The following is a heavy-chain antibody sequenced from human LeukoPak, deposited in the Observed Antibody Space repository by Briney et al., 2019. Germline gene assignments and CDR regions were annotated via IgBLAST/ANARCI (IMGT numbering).Heavy chain of an antibody. D-gene: IGHD6-19*01. CDR1: GFTFSNAW. J-gene: IGHJ4*02. Sequence: PGGSLRLSCAASGFTFSNAWMSWVRQAPGKGLEWVGRIKSKTDGGTTDYAAPVKGRFTISRDDSKNTLYLQMNSLKTEDTAVYYCTTVILYSSGWPFDYWGQGTLVTVSS. V-gene: IGHV3-15*07. CDR3: TTVILYSSGWPFDY. CDR2: IKSKTDGGTT.